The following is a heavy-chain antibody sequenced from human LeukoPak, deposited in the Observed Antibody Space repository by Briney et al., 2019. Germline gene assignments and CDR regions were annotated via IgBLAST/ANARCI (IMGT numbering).Heavy chain of an antibody. D-gene: IGHD2-2*01. Sequence: GGSLRLSCAASGFTFSSYWMSWVRQAPGKGLEWVANIKQDGSEKYYVDSVKGRFTISRDNAKNSLYLQMNSLRAEDTAVYFCANPPLPAVIGYYYYNVDVWGQGTTVTVSS. CDR3: ANPPLPAVIGYYYYNVDV. CDR1: GFTFSSYW. J-gene: IGHJ6*02. V-gene: IGHV3-7*03. CDR2: IKQDGSEK.